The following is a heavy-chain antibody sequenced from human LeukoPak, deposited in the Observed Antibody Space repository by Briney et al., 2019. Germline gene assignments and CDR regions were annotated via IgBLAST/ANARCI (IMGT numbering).Heavy chain of an antibody. CDR1: GGTFSSYA. Sequence: GSSVKISCKASGGTFSSYAISWVRQAPGQGLEWMGRMIPILGIANYAQKFQGRVTITADKSTSTAYMELSSLRSEDTAVYYCARDDGLSGYDYLFFDYWGQGTLVTVSS. CDR3: ARDDGLSGYDYLFFDY. D-gene: IGHD5-12*01. J-gene: IGHJ4*02. V-gene: IGHV1-69*04. CDR2: MIPILGIA.